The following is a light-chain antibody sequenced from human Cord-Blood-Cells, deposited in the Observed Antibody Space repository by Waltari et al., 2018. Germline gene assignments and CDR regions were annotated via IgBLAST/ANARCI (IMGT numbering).Light chain of an antibody. V-gene: IGKV4-1*01. J-gene: IGKJ2*01. CDR1: QSVLYSSNNKNY. CDR3: QQYYSTPYT. Sequence: DIVMTQSPDSLAVSLGERATINCKSSQSVLYSSNNKNYLAWYQKKPGQPPKLLIYWASTRESGVPDRFSGSGSGTDFTLTISSLQAEDVAVYYCQQYYSTPYTFGQGTKVEIK. CDR2: WAS.